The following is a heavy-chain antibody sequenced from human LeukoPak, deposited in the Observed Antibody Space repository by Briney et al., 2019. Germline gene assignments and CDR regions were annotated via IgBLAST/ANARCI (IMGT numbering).Heavy chain of an antibody. CDR1: GFTFSSYS. J-gene: IGHJ4*02. V-gene: IGHV3-21*01. Sequence: GGSLRLSCAASGFTFSSYSMNWVRQAPGKGLEWVSSISSSSSYIYYADSVKGRFTISRDNAKNSLYLQMNSLRAEDTAVYYCAMGATVTSVDYWGQGTLVTVSS. CDR2: ISSSSSYI. D-gene: IGHD4-17*01. CDR3: AMGATVTSVDY.